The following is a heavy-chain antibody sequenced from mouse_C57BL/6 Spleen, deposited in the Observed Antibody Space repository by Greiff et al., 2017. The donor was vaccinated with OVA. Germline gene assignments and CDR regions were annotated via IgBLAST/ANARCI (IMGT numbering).Heavy chain of an antibody. V-gene: IGHV1-61*01. CDR2: IYPSDSET. Sequence: QVQLQQSGAELVRPGSSVKLSCKASGYTFTSYWMDWVKQRPGQGLEWIGNIYPSDSETHYNQKFKDKATLTVDKSSSTAYMQLSSLTSEDSAVYYCARQLGRGYFDVWGTGTTVTVSS. J-gene: IGHJ1*03. CDR3: ARQLGRGYFDV. D-gene: IGHD4-1*02. CDR1: GYTFTSYW.